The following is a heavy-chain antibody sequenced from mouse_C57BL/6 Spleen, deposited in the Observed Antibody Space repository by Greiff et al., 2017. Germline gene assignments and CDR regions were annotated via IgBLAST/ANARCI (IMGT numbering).Heavy chain of an antibody. CDR2: FYPRDGST. CDR3: ARETGCYYDYDDGTGYAMDY. Sequence: VQLQQSGPELVKPGASVKLSCKASGYTFTSYDINWVKQRPGQGLEWIGWFYPRDGSTKYNEKFKGKATLTVDTSSSTAYMELHSLASEDSAVYFCARETGCYYDYDDGTGYAMDYWGQGTSVTVSA. D-gene: IGHD2-4*01. CDR1: GYTFTSYD. J-gene: IGHJ4*01. V-gene: IGHV1-85*01.